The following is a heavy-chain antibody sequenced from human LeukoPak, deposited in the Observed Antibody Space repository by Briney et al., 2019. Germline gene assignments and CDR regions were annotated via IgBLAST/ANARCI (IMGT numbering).Heavy chain of an antibody. Sequence: SETLSLTCAVYGGSFSGYYWSWIRQPPGKGLEWIGEINHSGSTNYNPSLKSRVTISVDTSKNQFSLKLSSVTAADTAVYYCARGPARITIFGVVTPGNFDYWGQGTLVTVSS. CDR3: ARGPARITIFGVVTPGNFDY. D-gene: IGHD3-3*01. J-gene: IGHJ4*02. CDR2: INHSGST. CDR1: GGSFSGYY. V-gene: IGHV4-34*01.